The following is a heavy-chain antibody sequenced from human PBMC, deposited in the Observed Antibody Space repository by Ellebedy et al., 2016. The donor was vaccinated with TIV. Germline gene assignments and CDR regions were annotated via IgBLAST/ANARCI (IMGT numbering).Heavy chain of an antibody. CDR1: GFTFSSYW. D-gene: IGHD7-27*01. Sequence: GGSLRLXXAASGFTFSSYWMSWVRQAPGKGLEWVANIKQDGSEKYYVDSVKGRFTISRDNAKNSLYLQMNSLRAEDTAVYYCARSKNWGDFDYWGQGTLVTVSS. J-gene: IGHJ4*02. CDR2: IKQDGSEK. V-gene: IGHV3-7*01. CDR3: ARSKNWGDFDY.